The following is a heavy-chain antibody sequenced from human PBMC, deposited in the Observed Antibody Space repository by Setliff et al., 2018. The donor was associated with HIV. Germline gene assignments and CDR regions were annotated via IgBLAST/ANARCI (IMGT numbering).Heavy chain of an antibody. CDR1: GGSISSSGYY. J-gene: IGHJ4*02. CDR3: ARGPFVLRFLERLVYFDY. CDR2: VYYSGST. V-gene: IGHV4-31*02. D-gene: IGHD3-3*01. Sequence: SETLSLTCSVSGGSISSSGYYWSWIRQHPGKGLDWIGRVYYSGSTDYSPSLQSRATLSIGTSKNQFSLKLTSVIAADTAIYYCARGPFVLRFLERLVYFDYWGQGKLVTVSS.